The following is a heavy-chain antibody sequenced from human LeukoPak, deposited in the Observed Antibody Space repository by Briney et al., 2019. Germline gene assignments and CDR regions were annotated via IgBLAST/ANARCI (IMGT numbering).Heavy chain of an antibody. D-gene: IGHD3-10*01. V-gene: IGHV4-38-2*01. CDR3: ARLREIVWFGEVDY. CDR2: IYYSGST. CDR1: GYSISSGNY. J-gene: IGHJ4*02. Sequence: SETLSLTCSVSGYSISSGNYWGWIRLPPGKGLEWIGSIYYSGSTYYNPSLKSRVTISVDTSKNQFSLKLSSVTAADTAVYYCARLREIVWFGEVDYWGQGTLVTVSS.